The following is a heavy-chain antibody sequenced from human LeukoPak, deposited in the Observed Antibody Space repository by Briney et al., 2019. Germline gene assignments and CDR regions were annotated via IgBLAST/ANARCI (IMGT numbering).Heavy chain of an antibody. Sequence: GGSLRLSCSASGFTFSRYALHWVRQAPGKGLEYVSGIISNGGSTNYADSVKGRFTITRDNSKNTLYLQMSSLRPEDTAVYYCVKENGRYPEPYYFDYWGQGTLVTVSS. CDR2: IISNGGST. J-gene: IGHJ4*02. CDR3: VKENGRYPEPYYFDY. CDR1: GFTFSRYA. D-gene: IGHD3-9*01. V-gene: IGHV3-64D*06.